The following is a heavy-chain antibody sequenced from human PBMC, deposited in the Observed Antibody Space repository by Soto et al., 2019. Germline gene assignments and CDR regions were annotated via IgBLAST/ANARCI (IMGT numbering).Heavy chain of an antibody. Sequence: EVQLVESGGGLVQPGGSLRLSCAASGFTFSSYGMNWVRQAPGKGLEWVSYISSSSTTIYYADSVKGRFTIFRDNAKNSLYLQLNILRDEDTAVYYCARSPYYYDSSNYYGYWGQGTLVTVSS. J-gene: IGHJ4*02. CDR1: GFTFSSYG. CDR2: ISSSSTTI. V-gene: IGHV3-48*02. CDR3: ARSPYYYDSSNYYGY. D-gene: IGHD3-22*01.